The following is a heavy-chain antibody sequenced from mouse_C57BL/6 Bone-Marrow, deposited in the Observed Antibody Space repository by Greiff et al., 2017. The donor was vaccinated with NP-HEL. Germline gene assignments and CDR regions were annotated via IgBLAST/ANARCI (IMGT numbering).Heavy chain of an antibody. J-gene: IGHJ3*01. CDR3: ARRDLLLRPFAY. CDR1: GYTFTDYN. CDR2: INPNNGGT. Sequence: VQLKQSGPELVKPGASVKMSCKASGYTFTDYNMHWVKQSHGKSLEWIGYINPNNGGTSYNQKFKGKATLTVNKSSSTAYMELRSLTSEDSAVYYCARRDLLLRPFAYWGQGTLVTVSA. D-gene: IGHD1-1*01. V-gene: IGHV1-22*01.